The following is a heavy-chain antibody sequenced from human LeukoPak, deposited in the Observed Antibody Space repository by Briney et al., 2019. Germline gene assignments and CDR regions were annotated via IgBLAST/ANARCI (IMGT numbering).Heavy chain of an antibody. V-gene: IGHV3-30*02. CDR3: ATQVPDY. Sequence: PGGSLRLSCAASGFTFSSYGMHWVRQAPGKGLEWVAFIPYDGSNKYYADSVKGRFTISRDNSKNTLYLQMNSLRAEDTAVYYCATQVPDYWGQGTLVTVSS. CDR1: GFTFSSYG. CDR2: IPYDGSNK. J-gene: IGHJ4*02. D-gene: IGHD1-1*01.